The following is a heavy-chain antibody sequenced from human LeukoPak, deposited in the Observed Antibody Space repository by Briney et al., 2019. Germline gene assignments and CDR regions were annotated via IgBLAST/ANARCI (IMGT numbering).Heavy chain of an antibody. CDR1: GYTFTSYD. Sequence: GASVKVSCKASGYTFTSYDINWVRQATGQGLEWMGWMNPNSGNTGYAQKFQGWVTMTRDTSISTAYMELSRLRSDDTAVYYCAGDITGTTGLGVDAFDIWGQGTMVTVSS. V-gene: IGHV1-8*01. D-gene: IGHD1-20*01. CDR3: AGDITGTTGLGVDAFDI. CDR2: MNPNSGNT. J-gene: IGHJ3*02.